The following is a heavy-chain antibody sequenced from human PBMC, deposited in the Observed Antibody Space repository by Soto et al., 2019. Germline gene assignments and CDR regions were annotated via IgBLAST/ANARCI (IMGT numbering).Heavy chain of an antibody. CDR2: IYYSGST. V-gene: IGHV4-31*03. D-gene: IGHD2-2*01. J-gene: IGHJ3*02. CDR1: GGSISSGGYY. Sequence: SETLSLTCTVSGGSISSGGYYWSWIRQHPGKGLEWIGYIYYSGSTYYNPSLKSRVTISVDTSKNQFSLKLSSVTAADTAVYYCAREVRLRIVVVPAAMPVSYAFDIWGQGTMVTVSS. CDR3: AREVRLRIVVVPAAMPVSYAFDI.